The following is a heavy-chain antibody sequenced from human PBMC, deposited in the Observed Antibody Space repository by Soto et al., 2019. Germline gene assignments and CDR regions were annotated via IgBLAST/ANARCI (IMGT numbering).Heavy chain of an antibody. J-gene: IGHJ5*02. CDR2: IIPILGIA. D-gene: IGHD2-2*03. CDR3: ARGLDIVVVPAADSQITDWFDP. CDR1: GGTFSSYT. Sequence: GASVKVSCKASGGTFSSYTISWVRQAPGQGLEWMGRIIPILGIANYAQKFQGRVTITADKSTSTAYMELSSLRSEDTAVYYCARGLDIVVVPAADSQITDWFDPWGQGTLVTVSS. V-gene: IGHV1-69*02.